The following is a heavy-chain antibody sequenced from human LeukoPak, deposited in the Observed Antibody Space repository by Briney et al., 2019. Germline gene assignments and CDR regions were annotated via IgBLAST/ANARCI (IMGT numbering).Heavy chain of an antibody. J-gene: IGHJ3*02. V-gene: IGHV3-23*01. CDR3: AKAWSGTVGFDI. CDR2: ISGSGGST. D-gene: IGHD3/OR15-3a*01. Sequence: PGGSLRLSCAASGFTFSSHWMHWVRQAPGKGLEWVSAISGSGGSTYYADSVKGRFTISRDNSKNTLYLQMNSLRAEDTAVYYCAKAWSGTVGFDIWGQGTVVTVSS. CDR1: GFTFSSHW.